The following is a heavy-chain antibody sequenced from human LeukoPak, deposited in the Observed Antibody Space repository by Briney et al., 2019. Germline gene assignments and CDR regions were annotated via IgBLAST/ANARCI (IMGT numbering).Heavy chain of an antibody. V-gene: IGHV4-31*03. J-gene: IGHJ3*02. CDR1: GGSISSGGYY. CDR2: IYYSGST. CDR3: ARVRAGATTPDAFDI. D-gene: IGHD1-26*01. Sequence: PSQTLSLTCTVSGGSISSGGYYWSWIRQHPGKGLEWIGYIYYSGSTYYNPSLKSRVTISVDTSKNQFSLKLSSVTAADTAVYYCARVRAGATTPDAFDIWGQGTMVTVSS.